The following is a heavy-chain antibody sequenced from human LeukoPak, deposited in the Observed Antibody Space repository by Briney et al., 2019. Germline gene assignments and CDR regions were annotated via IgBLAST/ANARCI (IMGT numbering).Heavy chain of an antibody. CDR2: INHSGST. Sequence: SETLSPTCAVYGGSFSGYYWSWIRQPPGKGLEWIGEINHSGSTNYNPSLKSRVTISVDTSKNQFSLKLSSVTAADTAVYYCARGGGRWLPLNYWGQGTPVTVSS. D-gene: IGHD5-24*01. V-gene: IGHV4-34*01. J-gene: IGHJ4*02. CDR3: ARGGGRWLPLNY. CDR1: GGSFSGYY.